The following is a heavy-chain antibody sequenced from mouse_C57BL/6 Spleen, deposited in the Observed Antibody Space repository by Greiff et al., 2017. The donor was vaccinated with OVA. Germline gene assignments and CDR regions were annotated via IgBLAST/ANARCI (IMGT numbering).Heavy chain of an antibody. J-gene: IGHJ4*01. CDR1: GYAFTNYL. CDR3: ARKGAIYYGSSYDYYAMDY. V-gene: IGHV1-54*01. CDR2: INPGSGGT. D-gene: IGHD1-1*01. Sequence: QVQLQQSGAELVRPGTSVKVSCKASGYAFTNYLIEWVKQRPGQGLEWIGVINPGSGGTNYNEKFKGKATLTADKSSSTAYMQLSSLTSEDSAVYFCARKGAIYYGSSYDYYAMDYWGQGTSVTVSS.